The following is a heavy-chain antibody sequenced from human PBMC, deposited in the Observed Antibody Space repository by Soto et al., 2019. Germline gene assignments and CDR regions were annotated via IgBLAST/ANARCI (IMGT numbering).Heavy chain of an antibody. V-gene: IGHV4-61*08. CDR1: GDSVTSGDYY. J-gene: IGHJ4*02. CDR2: IYYSGNT. D-gene: IGHD3-22*01. Sequence: SETLSLTCTVSGDSVTSGDYYWSWIRQPPGKGLEWIGYIYYSGNTNYSPSLKSRVAISLDTSHNQFSLKLSSVTAADTAVYYCAKGLLLRHYYFDYWGQGTLVTVSS. CDR3: AKGLLLRHYYFDY.